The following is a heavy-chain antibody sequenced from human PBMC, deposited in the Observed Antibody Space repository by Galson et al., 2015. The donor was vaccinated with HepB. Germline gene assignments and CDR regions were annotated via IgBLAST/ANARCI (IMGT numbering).Heavy chain of an antibody. V-gene: IGHV3-7*03. CDR1: GFTFSSYW. CDR2: IKQDGSEK. J-gene: IGHJ6*02. Sequence: SLRLSCAASGFTFSSYWMSWVRQAPGKGLEWVANIKQDGSEKYYVDSVKGRFTISRDNAKNSLYLQMNSLRAEDTAVYYCAREDRAIAAAGIGYYYYGMDVWGQGTTVTVSS. CDR3: AREDRAIAAAGIGYYYYGMDV. D-gene: IGHD6-13*01.